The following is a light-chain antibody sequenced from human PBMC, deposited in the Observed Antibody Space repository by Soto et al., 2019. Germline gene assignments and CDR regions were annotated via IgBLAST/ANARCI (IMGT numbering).Light chain of an antibody. CDR1: QSINSY. CDR3: QQYNSYSGA. J-gene: IGKJ1*01. CDR2: KAS. Sequence: DIQMTQSPSTLSASVGDNVTITCRASQSINSYLAWYQQKPGKAPKLLVYKASTLETGVPSRFSGSGSGTEFTLTISSLQPDDFATYYCQQYNSYSGAFGQGTKVEIK. V-gene: IGKV1-5*03.